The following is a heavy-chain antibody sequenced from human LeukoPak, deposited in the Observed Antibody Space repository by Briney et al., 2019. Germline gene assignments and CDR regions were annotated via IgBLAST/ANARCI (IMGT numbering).Heavy chain of an antibody. V-gene: IGHV4-59*11. D-gene: IGHD3-22*01. CDR2: IYYSGST. CDR3: ARGGDSSGYYYPNFDY. Sequence: SETLPLTCTVSGGSISSHYWSWIRQPPGKGLEWIGYIYYSGSTNYNPSLKSRVTISVDTSKNQFSLKLSSVTAADTAVYYCARGGDSSGYYYPNFDYWGQGTLVTVSS. J-gene: IGHJ4*02. CDR1: GGSISSHY.